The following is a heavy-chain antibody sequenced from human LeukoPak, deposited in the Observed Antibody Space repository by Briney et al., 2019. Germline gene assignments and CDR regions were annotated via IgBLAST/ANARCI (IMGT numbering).Heavy chain of an antibody. CDR2: IRGGGDT. J-gene: IGHJ4*02. D-gene: IGHD6-13*01. V-gene: IGHV3-23*01. CDR3: SVHGSNSY. CDR1: GFTFTNNA. Sequence: GGSLRLSCAASGFTFTNNALSWFRQAPGKGLEWVSDIRGGGDTYYAESVKGRFTISRDNSKNTLYLQMNSLRAEDTALYYASVHGSNSYWGQGTLVTVSS.